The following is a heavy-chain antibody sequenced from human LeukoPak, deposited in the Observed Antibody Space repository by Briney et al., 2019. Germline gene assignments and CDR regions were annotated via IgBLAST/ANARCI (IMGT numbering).Heavy chain of an antibody. CDR2: LGGASESI. V-gene: IGHV3-23*01. CDR3: ARRWLGDPYGMDV. J-gene: IGHJ6*02. Sequence: GGSLRLSCAASGFTFSSYSMNWVRQAPGKGLEWVSILGGASESIYYADSVKGRFTVSRDNSKDTLYLQINSLRGEDTAVYYCARRWLGDPYGMDVWGQGTTVTVSS. CDR1: GFTFSSYS. D-gene: IGHD3-10*01.